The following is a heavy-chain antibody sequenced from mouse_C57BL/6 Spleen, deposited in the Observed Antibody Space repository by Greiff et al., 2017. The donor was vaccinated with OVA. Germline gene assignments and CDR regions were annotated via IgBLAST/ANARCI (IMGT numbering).Heavy chain of an antibody. Sequence: QVQLQQPGPELVKPGASVKLSCKASGYTFTSYWMHWVKQRPGKGLEWIGNINPSNGGTNYNEKFKDKSTLTVDKSSSTAYMQLSSLTSEDSAVYYCARGEDYYGSRIDYWGQGTTLTVSS. V-gene: IGHV1-53*01. CDR2: INPSNGGT. D-gene: IGHD1-1*01. CDR3: ARGEDYYGSRIDY. J-gene: IGHJ2*01. CDR1: GYTFTSYW.